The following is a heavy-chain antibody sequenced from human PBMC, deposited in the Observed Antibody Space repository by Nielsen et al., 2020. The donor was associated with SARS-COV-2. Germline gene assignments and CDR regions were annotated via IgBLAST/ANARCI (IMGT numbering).Heavy chain of an antibody. V-gene: IGHV4-39*01. CDR3: ARHRLSYSSSSSYYYYYMDV. CDR2: IYYSGSI. D-gene: IGHD6-6*01. Sequence: GSLRLSCTVSGGSISSGGYYWGWIRQPPGKGLEWIGSIYYSGSIYYNPSLKSRVTISVDTSKNQFSLKLSSVTAADTAVYYCARHRLSYSSSSSYYYYYMDVWGKGTTVTVSS. CDR1: GGSISSGGYY. J-gene: IGHJ6*03.